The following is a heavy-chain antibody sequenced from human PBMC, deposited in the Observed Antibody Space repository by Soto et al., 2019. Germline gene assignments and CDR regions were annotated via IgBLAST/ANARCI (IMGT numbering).Heavy chain of an antibody. V-gene: IGHV6-1*01. D-gene: IGHD6-13*01. Sequence: SQTLSVPGAMSGGSSSRNSAAWDWIRPSPSRGLEWLGRTYYRSKWYNDYAVSVKSRITINPDTSKNQFSLQLNSVAPEDTAVYYCARGSLGHSSSWPGWNWLDPWGQGTLVTVSS. CDR3: ARGSLGHSSSWPGWNWLDP. CDR1: GGSSSRNSAA. J-gene: IGHJ5*02. CDR2: TYYRSKWYN.